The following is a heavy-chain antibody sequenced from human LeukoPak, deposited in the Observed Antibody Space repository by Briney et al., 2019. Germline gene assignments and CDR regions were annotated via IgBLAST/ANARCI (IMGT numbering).Heavy chain of an antibody. CDR1: GYTFTSYG. Sequence: ASVKVSCKGSGYTFTSYGISWVRQAPAQGLEWMGLISAYNGNTNYAQKLQGRVTMTTDTSTSTAYMELRSLRSDDTAVYYCARAVYDILTFTYYFYSMDVWGKGTTVTVSS. CDR3: ARAVYDILTFTYYFYSMDV. V-gene: IGHV1-18*01. CDR2: ISAYNGNT. J-gene: IGHJ6*03. D-gene: IGHD3-9*01.